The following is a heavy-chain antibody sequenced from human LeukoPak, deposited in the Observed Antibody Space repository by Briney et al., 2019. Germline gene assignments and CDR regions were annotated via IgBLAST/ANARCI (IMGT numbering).Heavy chain of an antibody. Sequence: PSETLSLTCGVSGYSISSGYYWGWIRQSPGKGLEWIGSIYHSGNTYYNLPLKSRATISVDTSKNQFSLKLSSVTAADTAVYYCARAPYQLLYGGLDYWGQGTLVTVSS. J-gene: IGHJ4*02. D-gene: IGHD2-2*01. CDR2: IYHSGNT. CDR1: GYSISSGYY. V-gene: IGHV4-38-2*01. CDR3: ARAPYQLLYGGLDY.